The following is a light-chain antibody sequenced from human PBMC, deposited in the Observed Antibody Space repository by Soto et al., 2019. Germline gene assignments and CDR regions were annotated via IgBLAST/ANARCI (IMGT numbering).Light chain of an antibody. CDR1: SSDVGGYNY. V-gene: IGLV2-14*01. J-gene: IGLJ3*02. Sequence: QSALTQPASVSGSPGQSITISCTGTSSDVGGYNYVSWYQQHPGKAPKLMIYEVSNRPSGVSNRFSGSKSANTASLTISGLLAEDEADYYCSSYTSSSTRVFGGGTKLTVL. CDR3: SSYTSSSTRV. CDR2: EVS.